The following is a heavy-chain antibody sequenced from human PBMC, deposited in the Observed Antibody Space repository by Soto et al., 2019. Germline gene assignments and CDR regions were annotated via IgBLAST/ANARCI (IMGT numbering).Heavy chain of an antibody. CDR2: ISGSGGST. Sequence: GGALRLSCAASGFTFSSYAMSWVRQAPGKGVEWVSAISGSGGSTYYADSVKGRFTISRDNSKNTLYLQMNSLRAEDTAVYYCAKDPLSSGWRYWGQGTLVTVSS. CDR3: AKDPLSSGWRY. CDR1: GFTFSSYA. D-gene: IGHD6-19*01. J-gene: IGHJ4*02. V-gene: IGHV3-23*01.